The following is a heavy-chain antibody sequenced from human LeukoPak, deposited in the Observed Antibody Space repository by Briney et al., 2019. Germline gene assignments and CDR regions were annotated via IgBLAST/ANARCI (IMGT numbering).Heavy chain of an antibody. CDR3: ARGVFWSGYRQMYYFDY. CDR2: IYYSGST. CDR1: GGSISSGGYY. D-gene: IGHD3-3*01. Sequence: PSQTLSLTCTVSGGSISSGGYYWSWIRQHPGKGLEWIGYIYYSGSTYYNPSLKSRVTISVDTSRNQFSLKLNSMTAADTAVYYCARGVFWSGYRQMYYFDYWGQGTLVTVSS. V-gene: IGHV4-31*03. J-gene: IGHJ4*02.